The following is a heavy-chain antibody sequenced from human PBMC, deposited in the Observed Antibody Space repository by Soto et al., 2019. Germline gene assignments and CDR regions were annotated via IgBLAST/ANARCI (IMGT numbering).Heavy chain of an antibody. V-gene: IGHV1-69*12. CDR1: GGTFSNSA. J-gene: IGHJ6*02. Sequence: QVQLEQSGAEVKKPGSSVKVSCKTSGGTFSNSAISWVRQAPGQGPEWMGGIMPIFRTPDYAQKFQDRVTITAYESTTTAYMELRGLRSVDTAVYYCARDNDRIQIGGNYRYLLDVWGQGTTVTVSS. D-gene: IGHD1-7*01. CDR3: ARDNDRIQIGGNYRYLLDV. CDR2: IMPIFRTP.